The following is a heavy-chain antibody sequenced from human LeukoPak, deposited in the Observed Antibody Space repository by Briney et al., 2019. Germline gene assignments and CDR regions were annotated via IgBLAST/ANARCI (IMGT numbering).Heavy chain of an antibody. CDR1: GFTLSSYS. Sequence: GGSLRLSCAASGFTLSSYSMNWVRQAPGKGLEWISYISSGSSTIYYADSVKGRFTISRDNAKNSLYLQMNSLRAEDMAVYYCARGSDLKYFQYWGQGTLVTVSS. CDR2: ISSGSSTI. CDR3: ARGSDLKYFQY. V-gene: IGHV3-48*01. J-gene: IGHJ1*01.